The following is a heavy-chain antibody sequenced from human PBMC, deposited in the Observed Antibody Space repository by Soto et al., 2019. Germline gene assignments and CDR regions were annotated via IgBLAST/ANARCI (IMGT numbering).Heavy chain of an antibody. CDR3: AIGSSCRAVAGTGWFDL. Sequence: ASVKVSCKASGYTFTGYYMHWVRQAPGQGLEWMGWINPNSGGTNYSQKFQGRVTMTRDTSISTAYMELSRLRSGDTAVYYCAIGSSCRAVAGTGWFDLWGQRILITVSS. CDR1: GYTFTGYY. D-gene: IGHD6-19*01. CDR2: INPNSGGT. V-gene: IGHV1-2*02. J-gene: IGHJ5*01.